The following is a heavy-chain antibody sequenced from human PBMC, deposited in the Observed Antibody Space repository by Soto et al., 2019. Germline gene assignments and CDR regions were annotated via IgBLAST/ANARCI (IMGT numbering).Heavy chain of an antibody. CDR3: ARDQGPVAAAGIPSGYYYGMDV. Sequence: SVKVSCKAPGGTFSSYAISWVRQAPGQGLEWMGGIIPIFGTANYAQKFQGRVTITADKSTSTAYMELSSLRSEDTAVYYCARDQGPVAAAGIPSGYYYGMDVWGQGTTVTVSS. D-gene: IGHD6-13*01. J-gene: IGHJ6*02. CDR1: GGTFSSYA. CDR2: IIPIFGTA. V-gene: IGHV1-69*06.